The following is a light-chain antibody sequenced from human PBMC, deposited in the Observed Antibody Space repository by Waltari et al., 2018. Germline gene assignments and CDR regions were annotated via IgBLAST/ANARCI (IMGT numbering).Light chain of an antibody. CDR2: LNTDGSH. CDR1: SGHSTYA. V-gene: IGLV4-69*01. Sequence: QLVLTQSPSASASLGASVKLTCTLSSGHSTYAIAWHQQQPEKGPRYLMKLNTDGSHNEGAGIPDRVSGASAGAERYLTISSLQSEDEADYYCQTWDTDSYVIVGGGTKLTVL. J-gene: IGLJ2*01. CDR3: QTWDTDSYVI.